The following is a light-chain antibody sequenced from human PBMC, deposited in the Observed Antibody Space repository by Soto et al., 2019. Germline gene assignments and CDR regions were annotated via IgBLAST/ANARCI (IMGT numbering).Light chain of an antibody. V-gene: IGLV2-14*01. CDR3: GSYASATLI. CDR1: NSDIGAYDY. Sequence: QSVLTQPASVSGSPGQSITISCTGSNSDIGAYDYVSWYQQHPGKPPTLLIYEVTFRPSGVPNRFSGSKSGNTATLTISGLLTEDEADYYCGSYASATLIFGGGTKVTV. CDR2: EVT. J-gene: IGLJ2*01.